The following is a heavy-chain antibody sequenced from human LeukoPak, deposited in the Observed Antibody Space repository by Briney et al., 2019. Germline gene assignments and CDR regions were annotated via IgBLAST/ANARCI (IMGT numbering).Heavy chain of an antibody. D-gene: IGHD5-24*01. Sequence: PSETLSLTCAVYGGSFSGYYWSWIRQPPGKGLDWMGEINHSGSTNCNPSLKSRVTISVDTSKNQFSLKLSSVTAADTAVYYCARGDGRDGYKGRLEYWGQGNLVTASS. J-gene: IGHJ4*02. CDR3: ARGDGRDGYKGRLEY. CDR1: GGSFSGYY. CDR2: INHSGST. V-gene: IGHV4-34*01.